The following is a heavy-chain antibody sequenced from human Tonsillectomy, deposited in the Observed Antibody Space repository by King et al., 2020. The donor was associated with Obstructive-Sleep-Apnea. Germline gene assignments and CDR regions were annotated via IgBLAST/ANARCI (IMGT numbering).Heavy chain of an antibody. CDR2: LSGSDGST. J-gene: IGHJ6*02. V-gene: IGHV3-23*04. CDR3: AKVSRDGGIVEVPTAKEYYYYYYDLDV. Sequence: VQLVESGGGLVQPGGSLRLSCAVSGFTFRSYAMNWVRQAPGKGLEWVSTLSGSDGSTYYADSVKGRFTISRDNSKNTLYLQMNSLRVEDTAEYYWAKVSRDGGIVEVPTAKEYYYYYYDLDVWGQGTTVTVSS. CDR1: GFTFRSYA. D-gene: IGHD2-2*01.